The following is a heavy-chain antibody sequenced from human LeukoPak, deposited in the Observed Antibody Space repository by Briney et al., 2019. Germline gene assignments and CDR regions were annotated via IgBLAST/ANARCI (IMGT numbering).Heavy chain of an antibody. CDR2: IYTSGST. J-gene: IGHJ4*02. CDR1: GGSISSYY. D-gene: IGHD3-22*01. V-gene: IGHV4-4*07. CDR3: ARDRYYDSSGYALFDY. Sequence: SETLSLTCTVSGGSISSYYWSWIRQPAGEGLEWIGRIYTSGSTNYNPSLKSRVTISVDKSKNQFSLKLSSVTAADTAVYYCARDRYYDSSGYALFDYWGQGTLVTVSS.